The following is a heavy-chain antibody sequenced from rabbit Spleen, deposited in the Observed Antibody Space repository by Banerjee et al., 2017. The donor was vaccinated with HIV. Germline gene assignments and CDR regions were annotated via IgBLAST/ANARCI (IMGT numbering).Heavy chain of an antibody. CDR2: IGATITYTT. Sequence: QSLEESGGDLVKPGAALTLTCTASGFSFNYNDYMCWVRQPPGKGPEWIACIGATITYTTYYATWVDGRFSISKTSSTTVTLQMTSLTVADTATYFCARWGPGNGVVTNAFSLWGQGTLVTVS. D-gene: IGHD3-1*01. CDR1: GFSFNYNDY. V-gene: IGHV1S40*01. J-gene: IGHJ4*01. CDR3: ARWGPGNGVVTNAFSL.